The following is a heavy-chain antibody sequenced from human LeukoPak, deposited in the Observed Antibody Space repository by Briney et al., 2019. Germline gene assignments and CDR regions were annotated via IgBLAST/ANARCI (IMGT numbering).Heavy chain of an antibody. Sequence: GRSLRLSCEASGFTFSDYPVHGVRQAPAKGLEWVTVISYDDTKEYYADSVNVRFTISRYNSHNEMYLQMNILRAEERALCYFSRNTPISGFFGMEVWGEGTTV. CDR1: GFTFSDYP. CDR2: ISYDDTKE. V-gene: IGHV3-30*04. D-gene: IGHD3-22*01. J-gene: IGHJ6*02. CDR3: SRNTPISGFFGMEV.